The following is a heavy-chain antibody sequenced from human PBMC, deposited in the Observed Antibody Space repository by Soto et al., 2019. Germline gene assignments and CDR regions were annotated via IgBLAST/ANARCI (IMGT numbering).Heavy chain of an antibody. V-gene: IGHV1-18*01. J-gene: IGHJ1*01. CDR2: ISAYNGNT. D-gene: IGHD4-17*01. Sequence: ASVKVSCKASGYTFTSYGISWVRQAPGQGLEWMGWISAYNGNTNYAQKLQGRVTISVDTSKNQFSLKLSSVTAADTAVYYCAREKYYGDPEYFQHWGQGTLVTVSS. CDR1: GYTFTSYG. CDR3: AREKYYGDPEYFQH.